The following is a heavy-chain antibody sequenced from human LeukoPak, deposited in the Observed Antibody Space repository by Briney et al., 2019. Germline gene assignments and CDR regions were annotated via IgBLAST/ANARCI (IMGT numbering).Heavy chain of an antibody. CDR1: GFTFSSYG. CDR2: IYHSGST. J-gene: IGHJ4*02. Sequence: GSLRLSCAASGFTFSSYGMSWVRQPPGKGLEWIGSIYHSGSTYYNPSLKSRVTISVDTSKNQFSLKLSSVTAADTAVYYCARVSSYYDSSGYVGYWGQGTLVTVSS. D-gene: IGHD3-22*01. V-gene: IGHV4-38-2*01. CDR3: ARVSSYYDSSGYVGY.